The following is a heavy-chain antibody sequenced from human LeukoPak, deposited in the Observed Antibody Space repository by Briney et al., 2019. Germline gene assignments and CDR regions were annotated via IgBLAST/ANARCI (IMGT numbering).Heavy chain of an antibody. J-gene: IGHJ4*02. CDR3: ARQMATILDGILDY. D-gene: IGHD5-24*01. CDR2: ISYDGTNK. V-gene: IGHV3-30*04. CDR1: GFTFSNYA. Sequence: SGGSLRLSCAASGFTFSNYAIHWVRQAPGKGLEWVSVISYDGTNKYYADSVKGRFTISRDNSKNTLYLQMNSLKTEDTALYYCARQMATILDGILDYWGQGTLVTVSS.